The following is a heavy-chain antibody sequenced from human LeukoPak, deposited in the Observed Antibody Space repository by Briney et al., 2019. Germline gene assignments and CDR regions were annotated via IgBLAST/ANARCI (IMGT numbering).Heavy chain of an antibody. D-gene: IGHD5-12*01. CDR1: GYTFTSYY. V-gene: IGHV1-46*01. Sequence: ASVKVSCKASGYTFTSYYMHWVRQAPGQGLEWMGIINPSGGSTSYAQKFQGRVTMTRDMSTSTVYMELSSLRSEDTAVYCCARDSGYDYFDYWGQGTLVTVSS. CDR2: INPSGGST. J-gene: IGHJ4*02. CDR3: ARDSGYDYFDY.